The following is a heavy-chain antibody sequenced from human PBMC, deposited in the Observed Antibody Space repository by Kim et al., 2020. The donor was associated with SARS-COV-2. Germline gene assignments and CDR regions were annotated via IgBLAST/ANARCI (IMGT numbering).Heavy chain of an antibody. D-gene: IGHD2-2*02. CDR1: GFTFSDYY. J-gene: IGHJ3*02. V-gene: IGHV3-11*06. Sequence: GGSLRLSCAASGFTFSDYYMSWIRQAPGKGLEWVSYISSSSSYTNYADSVKGRFTISRDNAKNSLYLQMNSLRAEDTAVYYCASYCSSTSCYMYAFDIWGQGTMVTVSS. CDR2: ISSSSSYT. CDR3: ASYCSSTSCYMYAFDI.